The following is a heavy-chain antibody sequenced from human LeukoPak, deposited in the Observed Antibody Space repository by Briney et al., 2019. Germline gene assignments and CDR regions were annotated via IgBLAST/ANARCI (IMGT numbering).Heavy chain of an antibody. CDR1: GGTFSNYA. D-gene: IGHD6-19*01. V-gene: IGHV1-69*04. CDR2: IIPILGIA. Sequence: GASVKVSCKASGGTFSNYAISWVRQAPGQGLEWMGRIIPILGIANYAQKFQGRVTITADKSTSTAYMELSSLRSEDTAVYYCATPCYSSPYYGMDVWGQGTTVTVSS. J-gene: IGHJ6*02. CDR3: ATPCYSSPYYGMDV.